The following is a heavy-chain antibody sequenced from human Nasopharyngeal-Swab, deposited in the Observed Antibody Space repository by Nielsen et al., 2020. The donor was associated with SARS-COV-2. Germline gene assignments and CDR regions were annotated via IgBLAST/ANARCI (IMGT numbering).Heavy chain of an antibody. Sequence: GESLKISCAASGFTFSSYSMNWVRQAPGKGLEWVSSISSSSSYIYYADSVKGRFTISRDNAKNSLYLQMNSLRAEDTAVYYCAKDLQGYSGSYFNWGQGTLVTVSS. CDR3: AKDLQGYSGSYFN. V-gene: IGHV3-21*04. CDR1: GFTFSSYS. D-gene: IGHD1-26*01. J-gene: IGHJ4*02. CDR2: ISSSSSYI.